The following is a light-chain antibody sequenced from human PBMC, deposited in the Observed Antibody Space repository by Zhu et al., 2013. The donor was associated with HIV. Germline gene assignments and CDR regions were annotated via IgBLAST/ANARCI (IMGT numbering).Light chain of an antibody. CDR2: EDT. J-gene: IGLJ2*01. CDR1: KLGDKY. V-gene: IGLV3-1*01. CDR3: QAWDSKTVV. Sequence: SYELTQPPSVSVSPGQTASITCSGDKLGDKYVCWYQQKPGQSPVVVIYEDTKRPSGIPERFSGSNSGNTATLTIRGTQTMDEADYYCQAWDSKTVVFGGGTELTVL.